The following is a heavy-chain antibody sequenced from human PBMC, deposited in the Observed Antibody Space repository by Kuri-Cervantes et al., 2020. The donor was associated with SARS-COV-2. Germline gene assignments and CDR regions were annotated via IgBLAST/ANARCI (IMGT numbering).Heavy chain of an antibody. J-gene: IGHJ4*02. D-gene: IGHD3-16*01. CDR3: ARAHSMGADN. V-gene: IGHV3-11*05. CDR1: GFTFSDYY. CDR2: ISSSSSYI. Sequence: GESLKISCAASGFTFSDYYMSWIRQAPGKGLEWVSSISSSSSYIYYADSVKGRFTISRDNARNSVDLQMNSLRADDTAIYFCARAHSMGADNWGQGTPVTVSS.